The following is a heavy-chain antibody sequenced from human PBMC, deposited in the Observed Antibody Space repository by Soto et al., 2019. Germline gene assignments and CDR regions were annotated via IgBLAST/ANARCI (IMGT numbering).Heavy chain of an antibody. CDR3: ARNRLRQYYYGMDV. V-gene: IGHV5-51*01. Sequence: PGESLKISCQGSGYSFANYWIAWVRQVPGKGLEWVGVIYPGDSDTRYSPSFRGQVTISADKSISHVYLQWSSLKASDTAMYYCARNRLRQYYYGMDVWGQGTTVTVS. J-gene: IGHJ6*02. CDR1: GYSFANYW. D-gene: IGHD3-10*01. CDR2: IYPGDSDT.